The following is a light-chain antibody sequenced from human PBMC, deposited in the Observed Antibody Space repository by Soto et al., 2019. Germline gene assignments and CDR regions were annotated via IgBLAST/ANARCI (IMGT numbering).Light chain of an antibody. J-gene: IGKJ2*01. CDR1: QSLLHKNGYNY. CDR3: MQALQTPPA. V-gene: IGKV2-28*01. Sequence: DVVMTQSPLSLSVTPGEPASISCRSSQSLLHKNGYNYLQWYLQKPGQSPQLLIHLGSHRASGVPDRFSGSGSCTDFTLKISRVEAEDVGVYYCMQALQTPPACGQGTKLEIK. CDR2: LGS.